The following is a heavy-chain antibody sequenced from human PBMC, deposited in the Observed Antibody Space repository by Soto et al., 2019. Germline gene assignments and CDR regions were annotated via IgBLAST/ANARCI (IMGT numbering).Heavy chain of an antibody. V-gene: IGHV1-2*02. CDR1: GYSFTDFDYY. CDR2: LDPHSGGT. J-gene: IGHJ5*02. CDR3: ARPLHVGLDP. Sequence: QLQLVQSGAEVKKPWASVKVSCKSYGYSFTDFDYYIHWVRQAPGQGLEWMGRLDPHSGGTNYAQRFQGRVTLTRDTSITTAYMELSSLRSDDTAVYYCARPLHVGLDPWGQGTLVSVSS.